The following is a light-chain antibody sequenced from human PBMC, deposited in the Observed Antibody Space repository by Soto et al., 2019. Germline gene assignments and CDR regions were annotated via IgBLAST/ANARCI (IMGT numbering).Light chain of an antibody. CDR2: AAS. J-gene: IGKJ5*01. V-gene: IGKV3-20*01. CDR3: QQSSSSPIT. CDR1: EGVGSS. Sequence: ESVMTQSPATLSVSPGERVTLSCRASEGVGSSLAWYQQKPGQAPRLLMYAASSRATGIPDRFSGSGSGTDFTLTISRLEAEDFAVYYCQQSSSSPITFGQGTRLEIK.